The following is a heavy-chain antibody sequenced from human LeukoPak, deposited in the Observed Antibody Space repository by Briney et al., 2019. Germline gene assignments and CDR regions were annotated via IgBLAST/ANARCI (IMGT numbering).Heavy chain of an antibody. V-gene: IGHV3-23*01. Sequence: PGGSLRLSCAASGFTFSDYYMSWIRQAPGKGLEWVSAISGSGGSTYYADSVKGRFTISRDNSKNTLYLQMNSLRAEDTAVYYCAKDAHGYFDYWGQGTLVTVSS. CDR2: ISGSGGST. CDR1: GFTFSDYY. CDR3: AKDAHGYFDY. J-gene: IGHJ4*02.